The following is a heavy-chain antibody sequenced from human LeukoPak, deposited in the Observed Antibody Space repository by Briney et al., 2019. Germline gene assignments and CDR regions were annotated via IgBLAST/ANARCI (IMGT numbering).Heavy chain of an antibody. CDR2: IYTSGST. D-gene: IGHD3-9*01. V-gene: IGHV4-4*07. CDR1: GGSISSYY. CDR3: ARDNRDILTGYYKYYYYYMDV. Sequence: PSETLSLTCTASGGSISSYYWSWIRQPAGKGLEWIGRIYTSGSTNYNPSLKSRVTMSVDTSKNQFSLKLSSVTAADTAVYYCARDNRDILTGYYKYYYYYMDVWGKGTTVTISS. J-gene: IGHJ6*03.